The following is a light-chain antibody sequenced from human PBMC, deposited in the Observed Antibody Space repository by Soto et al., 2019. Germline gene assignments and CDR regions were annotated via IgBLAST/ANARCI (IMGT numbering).Light chain of an antibody. CDR1: ITDVGAYKY. J-gene: IGLJ2*01. CDR2: EVN. CDR3: SSYAGSNSVV. Sequence: QSVLTQPPSASGSPGQSVTISCTGTITDVGAYKYVSWYQQHPGKAPKLMIYEVNKRPSGVPDRFSGSKSGKTASLTVSGLQHEDEADYYCSSYAGSNSVVFGGGTKLTVL. V-gene: IGLV2-8*01.